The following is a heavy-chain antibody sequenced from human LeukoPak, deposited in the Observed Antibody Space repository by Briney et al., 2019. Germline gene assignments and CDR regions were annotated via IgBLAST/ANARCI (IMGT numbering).Heavy chain of an antibody. V-gene: IGHV3-21*01. CDR2: ISSSSSYI. J-gene: IGHJ4*02. Sequence: GGSLRLSCAASGFTFSSYSMNWVRQALGKGLEWVSSISSSSSYIYYADSVKGRFTISRDTAKNSLYLQKNSLRAEDTAVYYCAREDIAACPVSEYWGQGTLVTVSS. D-gene: IGHD6-6*01. CDR1: GFTFSSYS. CDR3: AREDIAACPVSEY.